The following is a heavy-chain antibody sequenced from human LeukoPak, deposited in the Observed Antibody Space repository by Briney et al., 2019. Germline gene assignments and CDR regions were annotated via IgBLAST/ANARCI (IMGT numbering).Heavy chain of an antibody. J-gene: IGHJ4*02. D-gene: IGHD2-15*01. CDR3: AKNLVAAAMDH. CDR2: IRYDGSDK. Sequence: GGSLRLSCAASGFTFSSNSMHWVRPAPGKGLEWVAFIRYDGSDKYYADSVKGRFAICRDNSKNTLCLQMSSLRAEDTAVYYCAKNLVAAAMDHWGQGTLVTVSS. V-gene: IGHV3-30*02. CDR1: GFTFSSNS.